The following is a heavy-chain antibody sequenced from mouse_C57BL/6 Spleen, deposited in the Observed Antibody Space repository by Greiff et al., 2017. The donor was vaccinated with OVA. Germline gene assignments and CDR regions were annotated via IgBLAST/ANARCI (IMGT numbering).Heavy chain of an antibody. J-gene: IGHJ3*01. D-gene: IGHD2-2*01. Sequence: VQGVESGAELVRPGASVKLSCKASGYTFTDYYINWVKQRPGQGLEWIARIYPGSGNTYYNEKFKGKATLTAEKSSSTAYMQLSSLTSEDAAVYFCASGKLDYGYFAYWGQGTLVTVSA. CDR1: GYTFTDYY. CDR3: ASGKLDYGYFAY. CDR2: IYPGSGNT. V-gene: IGHV1-76*01.